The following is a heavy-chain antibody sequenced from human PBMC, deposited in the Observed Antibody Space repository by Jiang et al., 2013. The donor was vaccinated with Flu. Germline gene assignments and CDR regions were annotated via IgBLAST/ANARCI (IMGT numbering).Heavy chain of an antibody. CDR2: ISSSSSTT. CDR3: ARESYFDPSGYFQTGGSDF. D-gene: IGHD3-22*01. Sequence: VSYISSSSSTTYYADSVKGRFTISRDNAKKSVFLQMNSLRDEDTAVYYCARESYFDPSGYFQTGGSDFWGQGTLVTVSS. V-gene: IGHV3-48*02. J-gene: IGHJ4*02.